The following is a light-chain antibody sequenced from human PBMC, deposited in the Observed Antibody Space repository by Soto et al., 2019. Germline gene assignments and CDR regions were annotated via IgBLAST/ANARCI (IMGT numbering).Light chain of an antibody. CDR1: SSNIGAGYD. V-gene: IGLV1-40*01. J-gene: IGLJ1*01. CDR2: GNS. Sequence: QSALTQPPSVSGAPGQRVTISCTGSSSNIGAGYDVHWYQQLPGTAPKLLIYGNSNRPSGVPDRFSGSKSGTSASLAITGLQAEDEADYSCQSYDRSRRVSGTGTKLT. CDR3: QSYDRSRRV.